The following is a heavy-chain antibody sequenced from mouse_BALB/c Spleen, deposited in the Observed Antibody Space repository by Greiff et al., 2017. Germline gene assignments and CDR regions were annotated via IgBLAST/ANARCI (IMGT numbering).Heavy chain of an antibody. J-gene: IGHJ3*01. CDR2: INPSNGGT. V-gene: IGHV1S81*02. D-gene: IGHD3-1*01. CDR3: RRSGRRGFAY. Sequence: VKLQQSGAELVKPGASVKLSCKASGYTFTSYYMYWVKQRPGQGLEWIGEINPSNGGTNFNEKFKSKATLTVDKSSSTTYMQLRSLTSEDSAVYYCRRSGRRGFAYWGEGSLVTVAA. CDR1: GYTFTSYY.